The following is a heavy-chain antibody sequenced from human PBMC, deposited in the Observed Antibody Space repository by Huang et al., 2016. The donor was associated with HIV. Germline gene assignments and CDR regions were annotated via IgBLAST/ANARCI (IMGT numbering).Heavy chain of an antibody. CDR1: GFDFSSYA. Sequence: QVQLGESGGGVVQPEKSLRLSCAASGFDFSSYAMNWVRQAPGKVPQWGAGIFNDGNNMYYSDSVKGRFIISRDKSKNTLYLQMNSLRGEDTAIYYCARGGILGTSWYRPFDYWGQGTLVTVSS. D-gene: IGHD6-13*01. CDR2: IFNDGNNM. CDR3: ARGGILGTSWYRPFDY. J-gene: IGHJ4*02. V-gene: IGHV3-30-3*01.